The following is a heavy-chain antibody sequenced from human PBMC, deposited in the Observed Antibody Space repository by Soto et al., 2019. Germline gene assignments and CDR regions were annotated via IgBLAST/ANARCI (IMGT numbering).Heavy chain of an antibody. CDR3: ARGIEGWYQGRYYYGMDV. CDR1: GGSISSSSYY. J-gene: IGHJ6*02. D-gene: IGHD6-19*01. V-gene: IGHV4-39*07. Sequence: SETLSLTCTVSGGSISSSSYYWGWIRQPPGKGLEWIGSIYYSGSTNYNPSLKSQVTISVDTSKNQFSLKLSSVTAADTAVFYCARGIEGWYQGRYYYGMDVWGQGTTVTVSS. CDR2: IYYSGST.